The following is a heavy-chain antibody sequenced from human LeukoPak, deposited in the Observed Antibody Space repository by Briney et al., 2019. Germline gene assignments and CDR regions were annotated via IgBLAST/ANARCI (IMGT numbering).Heavy chain of an antibody. CDR2: INSDGSDT. CDR3: ATSSSWYPVSSDH. CDR1: GFTYSSYW. Sequence: PGGSLRLSCAASGFTYSSYWMHWVRQAPGKEPVWVSRINSDGSDTSYADSVKGRFTVSRDNAKNTLYLQMNSLRPEDTALYYCATSSSWYPVSSDHWGQGTLVTVSS. V-gene: IGHV3-74*01. D-gene: IGHD6-13*01. J-gene: IGHJ4*02.